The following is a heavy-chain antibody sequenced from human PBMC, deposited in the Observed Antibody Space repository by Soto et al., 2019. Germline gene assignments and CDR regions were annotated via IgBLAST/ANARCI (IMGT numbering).Heavy chain of an antibody. D-gene: IGHD2-21*02. CDR3: ARRRYCGTVCYKKFYYGMDV. CDR1: GSTFSSYT. J-gene: IGHJ6*02. CDR2: IIPVLTVT. Sequence: QVQLVQSGAEVRKPGSSVKVSCMASGSTFSSYTVNWVRQAPGKGLEWIGRIIPVLTVTDYTRRFQGRVTITADRSAKTAYMELTSLTSEDTAVYYCARRRYCGTVCYKKFYYGMDVWGQGTTVTVSS. V-gene: IGHV1-69*02.